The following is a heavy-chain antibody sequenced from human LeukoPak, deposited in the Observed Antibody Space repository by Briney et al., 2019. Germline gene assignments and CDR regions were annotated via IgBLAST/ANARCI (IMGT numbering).Heavy chain of an antibody. CDR3: ARSMVRGVYVDY. CDR2: IYHSGST. CDR1: GGSISSDGYS. J-gene: IGHJ4*02. D-gene: IGHD3-10*01. V-gene: IGHV4-30-2*01. Sequence: SQTLSLTCAVSGGSISSDGYSWSWIRQPPGKGLEWIGYIYHSGSTYYNPSLKSRVTISVDRSKNQFSLKLSSVTAADTAVYYCARSMVRGVYVDYWGQGTLVTVSS.